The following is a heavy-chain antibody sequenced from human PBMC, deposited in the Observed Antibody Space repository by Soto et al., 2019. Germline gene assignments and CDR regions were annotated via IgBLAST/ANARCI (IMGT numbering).Heavy chain of an antibody. V-gene: IGHV1-69*01. CDR2: ISPLFSTT. J-gene: IGHJ4*02. Sequence: QVQLVQSGAEVKEPGSSVKVSCKASGDLFNNHAFNWVRQAPGQGLEWMGRISPLFSTTNYAQKFQGRVTTGADELTTIVYLEVNTLESDDTAMYYCAASSAIAAAGYFKFWGQGTLVTFS. D-gene: IGHD6-13*01. CDR3: AASSAIAAAGYFKF. CDR1: GDLFNNHA.